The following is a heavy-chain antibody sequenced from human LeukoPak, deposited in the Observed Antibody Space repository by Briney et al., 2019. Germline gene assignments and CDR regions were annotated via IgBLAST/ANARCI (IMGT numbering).Heavy chain of an antibody. CDR2: IYYSGST. CDR3: ARVARGNVDI. V-gene: IGHV4-31*03. CDR1: GGSISSGGYY. D-gene: IGHD5-12*01. J-gene: IGHJ3*02. Sequence: SETLSLTCTVSGGSISSGGYYWSWIRQHPGKGLEWIGYIYYSGSTCYNPSLKSRVTISVDTSKNQFSLKLSSVTAADTAVYYCARVARGNVDIWGQGTMVTVSS.